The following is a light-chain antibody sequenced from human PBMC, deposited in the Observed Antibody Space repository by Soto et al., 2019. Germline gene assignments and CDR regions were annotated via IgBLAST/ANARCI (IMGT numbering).Light chain of an antibody. Sequence: DIHMTQSPSSLSASVGDRVTITCRASQGISNYLAWYQQKPGKVPKLLIYAAYTLQSGVPSRFSGNGSGTDFTLTISSLQPEAVATYYCKKYHSAPRTFGQGTKLEI. CDR3: KKYHSAPRT. V-gene: IGKV1-27*01. CDR1: QGISNY. J-gene: IGKJ1*01. CDR2: AAY.